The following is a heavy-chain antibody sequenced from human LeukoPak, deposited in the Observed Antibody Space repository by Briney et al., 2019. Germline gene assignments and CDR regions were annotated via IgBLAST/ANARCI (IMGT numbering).Heavy chain of an antibody. D-gene: IGHD3-10*01. J-gene: IGHJ4*02. CDR2: IIDNGGRT. CDR1: GFTFNNHA. Sequence: GGSLRLPCAASGFTFNNHAMTWVRQAPGKGLEWVSTIIDNGGRTFYADSVKGRFTISRDNFKNTLFLQMSSLRAEDTAVYYCAKDYYGSGSYYTVACDYWGQGTLVTVSS. CDR3: AKDYYGSGSYYTVACDY. V-gene: IGHV3-23*01.